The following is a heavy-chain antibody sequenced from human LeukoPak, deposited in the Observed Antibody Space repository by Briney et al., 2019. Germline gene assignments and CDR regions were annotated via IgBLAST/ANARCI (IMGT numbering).Heavy chain of an antibody. Sequence: SETLSLTCTISGGSVSDYYWSWIRQSPGKGLEWIGYIYYTGSTTYNPSLKSRVTISVDTSKNQFSLKLSSVTAADTAVYYCARDKSSSGGFDYWGQGTLVTVSS. CDR3: ARDKSSSGGFDY. V-gene: IGHV4-59*02. J-gene: IGHJ4*02. D-gene: IGHD6-13*01. CDR1: GGSVSDYY. CDR2: IYYTGST.